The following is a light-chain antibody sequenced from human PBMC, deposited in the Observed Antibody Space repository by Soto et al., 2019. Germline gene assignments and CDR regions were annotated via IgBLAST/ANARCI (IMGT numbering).Light chain of an antibody. V-gene: IGLV1-44*01. J-gene: IGLJ2*01. CDR1: ASNIGSNF. CDR2: TNS. CDR3: ATWDDNVKGPV. Sequence: QSVLTQPPSASGPPGQRVTISCSGRASNIGSNFVSWYQVVPGTPPKLLIYTNSHRPSGVPDRFSGSRSGTSASLDISGLQSDDEADYFCATWDDNVKGPVFGGGTKLTVL.